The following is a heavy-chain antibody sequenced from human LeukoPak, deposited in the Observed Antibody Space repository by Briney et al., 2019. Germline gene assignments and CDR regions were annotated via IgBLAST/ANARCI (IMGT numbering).Heavy chain of an antibody. D-gene: IGHD6-13*01. CDR2: VSNSGDYI. J-gene: IGHJ6*03. CDR3: ASSSWYSFPYYHYYMDV. V-gene: IGHV3-21*06. CDR1: GFTFSTYS. Sequence: PGGSLRLSCAASGFTFSTYSMNWVRQAPGKGLEWVSSVSNSGDYIHYADSVKGRFTISRDNSKNSLYLQMNSLRAEDTAVYYCASSSWYSFPYYHYYMDVWGKGTTVTISS.